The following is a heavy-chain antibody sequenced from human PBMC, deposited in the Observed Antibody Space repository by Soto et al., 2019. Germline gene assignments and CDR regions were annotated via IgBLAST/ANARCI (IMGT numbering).Heavy chain of an antibody. D-gene: IGHD6-13*01. CDR1: GFTFSNYA. Sequence: QVQLVESGGGVVQPGGSLKLSCAASGFTFSNYAMHWVRQAPGKGLEWVAVIAPDGKDKRYADSVKGRFTISRDNSKNTVYLQMNSLRGEDTAVYYCAKDGAIAAADYFFDYWGQGSLVTVSS. J-gene: IGHJ4*02. V-gene: IGHV3-30*18. CDR2: IAPDGKDK. CDR3: AKDGAIAAADYFFDY.